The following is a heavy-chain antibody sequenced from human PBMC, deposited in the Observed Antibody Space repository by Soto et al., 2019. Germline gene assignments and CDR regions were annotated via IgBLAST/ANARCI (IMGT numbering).Heavy chain of an antibody. CDR3: ARDSSGRQYYGMDV. Sequence: QSGGSLRLSCTPSGFIFSDYSMNWVRQAPGKGLEWISYITTTSSTMYYADSVKGRFTISRDNAKNSLYLQMNSLRDGDTAVYYCARDSSGRQYYGMDVWGQGTTVTVSS. CDR2: ITTTSSTM. J-gene: IGHJ6*02. CDR1: GFIFSDYS. D-gene: IGHD3-22*01. V-gene: IGHV3-48*02.